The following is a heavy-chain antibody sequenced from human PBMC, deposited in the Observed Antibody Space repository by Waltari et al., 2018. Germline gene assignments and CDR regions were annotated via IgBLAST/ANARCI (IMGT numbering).Heavy chain of an antibody. J-gene: IGHJ4*02. CDR1: GYSFTNYW. V-gene: IGHV5-51*01. Sequence: EVQLVQSGAEVRQPGESLKISCKGSGYSFTNYWIGWGRQMPGKGLEWMAIINPGDSDTRYTPSFQGQVTISADKSINTAYLQWSSLKGSDTAVYFCARQGGSVTLDYWGQGTLVIVSS. CDR3: ARQGGSVTLDY. CDR2: INPGDSDT. D-gene: IGHD5-12*01.